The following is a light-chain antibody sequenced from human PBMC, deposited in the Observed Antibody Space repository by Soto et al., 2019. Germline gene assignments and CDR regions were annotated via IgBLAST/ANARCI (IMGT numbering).Light chain of an antibody. J-gene: IGKJ1*01. V-gene: IGKV4-1*01. CDR2: WAS. CDR1: QSVLYRSDSKNY. Sequence: DIVMTQSPDSLAVSLGERATINCRSSQSVLYRSDSKNYLAWYQQKLGQSPKLLIYWASTRQSGVPDRFSGSWSGTDFPLTISSLQSEDVAVYYCQQYFTTPWTFGQGTKVEI. CDR3: QQYFTTPWT.